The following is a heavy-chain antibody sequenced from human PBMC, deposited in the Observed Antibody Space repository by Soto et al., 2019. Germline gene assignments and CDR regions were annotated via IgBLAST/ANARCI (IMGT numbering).Heavy chain of an antibody. D-gene: IGHD3-3*01. V-gene: IGHV5-51*01. CDR2: IYPGDSDT. Sequence: GESLKISCKGSGYSFTSYWIGWVRQMPGKGLEWMGIIYPGDSDTRYSPSFQGQVTISADKSISTAYLQWSSLKASDTAMYYCARLSGPLLGHPDYYGMDVWGQGTTVTVSS. CDR1: GYSFTSYW. CDR3: ARLSGPLLGHPDYYGMDV. J-gene: IGHJ6*02.